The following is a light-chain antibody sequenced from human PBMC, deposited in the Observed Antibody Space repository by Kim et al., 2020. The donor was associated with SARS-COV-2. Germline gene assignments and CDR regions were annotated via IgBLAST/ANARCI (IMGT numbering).Light chain of an antibody. V-gene: IGLV3-25*03. CDR2: KDR. CDR3: QSADSSGTYV. CDR1: ALPKQY. Sequence: VSPGQTARITCSGDALPKQYAYWYQQKAGQAPVLVIYKDRERPSGIPERFSGSSSGTTVTLTISGVQAEDEADYYCQSADSSGTYVFGTGTKVTVL. J-gene: IGLJ1*01.